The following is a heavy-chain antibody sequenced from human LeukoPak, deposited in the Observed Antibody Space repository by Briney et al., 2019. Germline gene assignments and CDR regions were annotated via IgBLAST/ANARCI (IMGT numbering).Heavy chain of an antibody. Sequence: PSETLSFTCAVYGGSISGYYWSWLRQPQGKGLEWIGEINNSGTTNYNPSLKSQVTISVDTSRNQFSLNLSSVTAADTAVYYCARGRRYYGSGSYYNVVWFDPWGQGTLVTVSS. J-gene: IGHJ5*02. CDR3: ARGRRYYGSGSYYNVVWFDP. CDR2: INNSGTT. V-gene: IGHV4-34*01. CDR1: GGSISGYY. D-gene: IGHD3-10*01.